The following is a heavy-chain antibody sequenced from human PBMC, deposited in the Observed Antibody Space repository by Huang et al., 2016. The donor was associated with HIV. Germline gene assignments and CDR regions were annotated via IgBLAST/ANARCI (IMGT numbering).Heavy chain of an antibody. D-gene: IGHD6-13*01. CDR3: ASEIAAASIDY. Sequence: EVQLVESGGGLVKPGGSLRLSCAASGFPFSSYSMNWGRLAPGKGREWVSSISSSSSYIDYADSVKGRFTISRDNAKNSLYLQMNSLRAEDTAVYYCASEIAAASIDYWGQGTLVTVSS. CDR1: GFPFSSYS. J-gene: IGHJ4*02. CDR2: ISSSSSYI. V-gene: IGHV3-21*01.